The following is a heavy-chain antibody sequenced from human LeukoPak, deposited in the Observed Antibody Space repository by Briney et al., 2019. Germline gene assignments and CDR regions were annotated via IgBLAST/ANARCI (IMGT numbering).Heavy chain of an antibody. Sequence: ASVKVSCKASGYTFILYAMHWVRQAPGQRLEWMGWINAGNGNTKYSRRFQGRVTITSDTSASTAYMELSSLRSEDTAVYYCARSQIGSGNWFDPWGQGTLVTVSS. CDR3: ARSQIGSGNWFDP. J-gene: IGHJ5*02. CDR2: INAGNGNT. D-gene: IGHD2-15*01. CDR1: GYTFILYA. V-gene: IGHV1-3*01.